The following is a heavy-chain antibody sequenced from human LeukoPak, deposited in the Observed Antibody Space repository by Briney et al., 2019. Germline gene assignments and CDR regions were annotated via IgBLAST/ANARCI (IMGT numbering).Heavy chain of an antibody. Sequence: GGSLRLXCAASGFTFSSNGMHWVRQAPGKGLECVAFIQNDGNNKKYADSVKGRFTISRDNSKNTLYLQMNSLRSEDTAVYYRARDWGTSSLYLVSWGQGTLVTVSS. J-gene: IGHJ4*02. CDR1: GFTFSSNG. CDR2: IQNDGNNK. CDR3: ARDWGTSSLYLVS. V-gene: IGHV3-30*02. D-gene: IGHD6-6*01.